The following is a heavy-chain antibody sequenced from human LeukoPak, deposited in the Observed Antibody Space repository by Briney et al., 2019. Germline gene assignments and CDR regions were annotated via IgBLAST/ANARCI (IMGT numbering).Heavy chain of an antibody. CDR3: AREKWFGELLYDAFDI. CDR2: ISAYNGNT. D-gene: IGHD3-10*01. J-gene: IGHJ3*02. CDR1: GYTFTSYG. V-gene: IGHV1-18*01. Sequence: ASVKVSCKASGYTFTSYGISWVRQAPGQGLEWMGWISAYNGNTNYAQKLQGRVTMTTDTSTSTAYMELRSLRSDDTAVYYCAREKWFGELLYDAFDIWGQGTMVTVSS.